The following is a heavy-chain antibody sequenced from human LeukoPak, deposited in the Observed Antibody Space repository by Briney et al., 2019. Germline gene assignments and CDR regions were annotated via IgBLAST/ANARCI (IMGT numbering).Heavy chain of an antibody. J-gene: IGHJ4*02. CDR1: SGSINSYY. CDR2: IYTTGTT. V-gene: IGHV4-4*07. D-gene: IGHD3-22*01. Sequence: SETLSLTCTVSSGSINSYYWGWVRQPAGKGLEWIGRIYTTGTTHYNPSLKSRLTMSVDTSKRQFSLNLRSVTAADTAIYFCARHGYIASHYFLDYWGQGILVTVSS. CDR3: ARHGYIASHYFLDY.